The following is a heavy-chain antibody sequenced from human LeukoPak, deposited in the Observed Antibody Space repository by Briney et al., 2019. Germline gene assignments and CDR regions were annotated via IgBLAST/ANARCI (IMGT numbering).Heavy chain of an antibody. CDR1: GFTIGSYW. V-gene: IGHV3-7*01. CDR2: VRQDGSEK. D-gene: IGHD2/OR15-2a*01. Sequence: GGSLRLSCAGSGFTIGSYWMSWVRQAPGKGLEWVANVRQDGSEKYYVDSVKGRLTISRDNAKNSLYLQMNSLRAEDTGIYYCARAGYYGDDAFDLWGQGTMVTVSS. J-gene: IGHJ3*01. CDR3: ARAGYYGDDAFDL.